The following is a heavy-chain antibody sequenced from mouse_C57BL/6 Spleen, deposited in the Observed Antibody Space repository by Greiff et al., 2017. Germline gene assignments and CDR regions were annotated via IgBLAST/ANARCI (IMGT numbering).Heavy chain of an antibody. CDR3: ARLFQRGY. CDR1: GYSITSGYY. J-gene: IGHJ2*01. Sequence: EVQLVESGPGLVKPSQSLSLTCSVTGYSITSGYYWNWIRQFPGNKLEWMGYISYDGSNNYNPSLKNRISITRDTSKNQFFLKLNSVTTEDTATYDCARLFQRGYWGQGTTLTVSS. D-gene: IGHD1-1*01. V-gene: IGHV3-6*01. CDR2: ISYDGSN.